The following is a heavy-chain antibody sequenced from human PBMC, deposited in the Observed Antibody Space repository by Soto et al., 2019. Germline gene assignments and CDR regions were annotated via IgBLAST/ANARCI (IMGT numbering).Heavy chain of an antibody. CDR1: GYSFVSHG. CDR2: IYPGDSDT. J-gene: IGHJ6*02. CDR3: ARTRSFTLGFYYDGMDV. D-gene: IGHD6-6*01. V-gene: IGHV5-51*01. Sequence: GVSHKVSWQGAGYSFVSHGIRWVSKMPGKDLEWMGIIYPGDSDTRYSPSFQGQVTISADKSLRTAYLQWTSLKASDTALYYCARTRSFTLGFYYDGMDVWGQGTTVTVSS.